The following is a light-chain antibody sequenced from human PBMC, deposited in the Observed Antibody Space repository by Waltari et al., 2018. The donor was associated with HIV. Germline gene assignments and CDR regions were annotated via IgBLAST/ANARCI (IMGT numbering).Light chain of an antibody. Sequence: QSVLTQPPSVSAAPGQKVTFSCSGRPSTLVAIYVSWYRQLPGTAPKLLIYENNKRPSGIPDRFSGSKSGTSATLGITGLQTGDEADYYCGTWDSNLSAWGFGGGTKLTVL. CDR3: GTWDSNLSAWG. CDR2: ENN. CDR1: PSTLVAIY. J-gene: IGLJ3*02. V-gene: IGLV1-51*02.